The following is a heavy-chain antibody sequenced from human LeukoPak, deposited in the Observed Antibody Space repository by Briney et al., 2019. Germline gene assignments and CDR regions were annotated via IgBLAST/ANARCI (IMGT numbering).Heavy chain of an antibody. CDR1: GFTFSSYS. Sequence: GVSLRLSCAASGFTFSSYSMNWVRQAPPKGLEWVSSISSTRSYIYYADSVKGRFTISRDNAKNSLDLQMNSLRADDTAVYYCAKEGDYCGGDCYRGNYFDYWGQGTLVTVSS. V-gene: IGHV3-21*01. CDR2: ISSTRSYI. J-gene: IGHJ4*02. CDR3: AKEGDYCGGDCYRGNYFDY. D-gene: IGHD2-21*01.